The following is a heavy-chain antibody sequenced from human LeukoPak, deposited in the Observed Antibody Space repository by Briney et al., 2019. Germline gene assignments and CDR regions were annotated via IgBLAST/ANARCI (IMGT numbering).Heavy chain of an antibody. J-gene: IGHJ6*02. CDR2: IHTSGST. CDR1: GDSISTYY. CDR3: ARGHGGPGADYYYGVDV. D-gene: IGHD5-24*01. V-gene: IGHV4-4*07. Sequence: PSETLSLTCTVSGDSISTYYWTWIRQPAGEGLEWIGRIHTSGSTVYNPSLKSRVSMSLDTSKNQFSLQLISVTAADTAVYYCARGHGGPGADYYYGVDVWGQGTTVTVFS.